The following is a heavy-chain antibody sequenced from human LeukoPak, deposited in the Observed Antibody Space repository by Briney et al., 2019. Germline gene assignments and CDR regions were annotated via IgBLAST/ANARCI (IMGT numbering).Heavy chain of an antibody. D-gene: IGHD1-26*01. V-gene: IGHV1-2*02. CDR2: INPNSGGT. CDR1: GYTFTGYY. CDR3: ARMSSGSSSDAFDI. J-gene: IGHJ3*02. Sequence: SVKVSCKASGYTFTGYYMHWVRQAPGQGLEWMGWINPNSGGTNYAQKFQGRVTMTRDTSISTAYLQWSSLKASDTAMYYCARMSSGSSSDAFDIWGQGTMVTVSS.